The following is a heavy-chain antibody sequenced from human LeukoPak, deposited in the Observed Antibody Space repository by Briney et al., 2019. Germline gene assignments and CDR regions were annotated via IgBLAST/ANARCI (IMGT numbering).Heavy chain of an antibody. V-gene: IGHV3-23*01. CDR1: GFTFRSYA. Sequence: PGGSLRLSCAACGFTFRSYAMSWVRQAPGKGLEWVSAISGSGGSTYYADSVKGRFTISRDKSKNTLYLQMNSLRAEDTAVYYCAKSPNYYDSSGYYYVWGQGTLVTVSS. CDR3: AKSPNYYDSSGYYYV. CDR2: ISGSGGST. D-gene: IGHD3-22*01. J-gene: IGHJ4*02.